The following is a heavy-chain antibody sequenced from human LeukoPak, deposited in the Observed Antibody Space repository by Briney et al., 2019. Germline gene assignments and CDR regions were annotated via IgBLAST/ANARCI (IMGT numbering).Heavy chain of an antibody. J-gene: IGHJ3*02. D-gene: IGHD5-12*01. CDR3: TTGGSVIVAGTRAFDI. Sequence: GGSLRLSCAASGFTFSDTWMNWVRQAPGKGLEWVGRIKSEIDGGATDFAAPVQGRFTISRDDSQATLYLQMNSLKTEDTAVYYCTTGGSVIVAGTRAFDIWGQGTMVTVSS. CDR1: GFTFSDTW. CDR2: IKSEIDGGAT. V-gene: IGHV3-15*07.